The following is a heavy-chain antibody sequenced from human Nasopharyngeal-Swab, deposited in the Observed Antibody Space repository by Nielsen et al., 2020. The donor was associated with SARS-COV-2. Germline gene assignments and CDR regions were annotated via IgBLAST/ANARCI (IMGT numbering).Heavy chain of an antibody. J-gene: IGHJ5*02. CDR2: IYYSGST. V-gene: IGHV4-39*07. D-gene: IGHD3-9*01. CDR1: GGSTSSSSYY. Sequence: SETLSLTCTVPGGSTSSSSYYWGWIRQPPGKGLEWIGSIYYSGSTYYNPSLKSRVTISVDTSKNQFSLKLSSVTAADTAVYYCARVRYDILTGYHDNWFDPWGQGTLVTVSS. CDR3: ARVRYDILTGYHDNWFDP.